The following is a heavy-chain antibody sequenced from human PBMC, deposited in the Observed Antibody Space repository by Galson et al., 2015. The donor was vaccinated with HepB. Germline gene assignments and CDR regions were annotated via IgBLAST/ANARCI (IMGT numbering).Heavy chain of an antibody. CDR1: GFTFSSYV. D-gene: IGHD4-17*01. J-gene: IGHJ6*02. Sequence: SLRLSCAASGFTFSSYVMHWVRQAPGKGLVWVSRINSDGSSTSYADSVKGRFTISRDNAKNTLFLQMNSLRAEDTAVYYCHTTTMTTGYYAMDVWGQGTTVTVSS. V-gene: IGHV3-74*01. CDR2: INSDGSST. CDR3: HTTTMTTGYYAMDV.